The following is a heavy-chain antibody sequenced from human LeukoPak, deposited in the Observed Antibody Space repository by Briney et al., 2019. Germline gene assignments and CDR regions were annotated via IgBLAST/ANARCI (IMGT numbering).Heavy chain of an antibody. V-gene: IGHV4-59*12. CDR3: AREKIGTGTVLGKDYYYMDV. D-gene: IGHD3-16*01. CDR2: IYYSGST. Sequence: SETLSLTCTVSGVSISSYYWSWIRQPPGKGLEWIGYIYYSGSTNYNPSLKSRVTISVDTSKNQFSLKLSSVTAADTAMYYCAREKIGTGTVLGKDYYYMDVWGKGTTVTVSS. J-gene: IGHJ6*03. CDR1: GVSISSYY.